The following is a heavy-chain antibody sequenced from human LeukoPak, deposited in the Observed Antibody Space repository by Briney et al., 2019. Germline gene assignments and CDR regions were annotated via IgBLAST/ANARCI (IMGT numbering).Heavy chain of an antibody. V-gene: IGHV5-51*01. Sequence: MPGESLKISCKGSGYSFTSCWIGWVRQMPGKGLEWMGIIYPGDSDTRYSPSFQGQVTISADKSISTAYLQWSSLKASDTAMYYCARQITMVRGVIILDYWGQGTLVTVSS. J-gene: IGHJ4*02. CDR2: IYPGDSDT. CDR1: GYSFTSCW. CDR3: ARQITMVRGVIILDY. D-gene: IGHD3-10*01.